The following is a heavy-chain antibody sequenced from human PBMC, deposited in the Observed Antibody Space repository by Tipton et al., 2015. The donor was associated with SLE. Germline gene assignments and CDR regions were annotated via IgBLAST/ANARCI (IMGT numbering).Heavy chain of an antibody. J-gene: IGHJ6*02. D-gene: IGHD4-11*01. CDR2: INNSGST. CDR3: ARRIPRTTRSYGMDV. V-gene: IGHV4-39*07. Sequence: TLSLTCTVSGGSISSSNYYWNWIRQPPGKGLEWIGEINNSGSTNYNPSLKSRVTISVDTSKNQFSLKLRSVTAADTAVYYCARRIPRTTRSYGMDVWGQGTTVTVSS. CDR1: GGSISSSNYY.